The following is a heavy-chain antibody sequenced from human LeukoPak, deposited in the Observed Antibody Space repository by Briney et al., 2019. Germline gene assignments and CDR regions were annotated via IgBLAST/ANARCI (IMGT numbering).Heavy chain of an antibody. Sequence: GGSLRLSCAASGFTFSSSAMSWVRQAPGKGLEWVSSITAAGGGANYPDSVKGRFTISRDNAKNSLYLQMNSLRVEDTAFYYCAKDNRRHYTSGPNPDSLHWGQGALVTVSS. V-gene: IGHV3-23*01. CDR2: ITAAGGGA. D-gene: IGHD6-19*01. CDR3: AKDNRRHYTSGPNPDSLH. J-gene: IGHJ4*02. CDR1: GFTFSSSA.